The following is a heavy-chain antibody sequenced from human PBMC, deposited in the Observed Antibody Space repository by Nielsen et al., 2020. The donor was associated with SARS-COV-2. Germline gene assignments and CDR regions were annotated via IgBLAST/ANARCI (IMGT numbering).Heavy chain of an antibody. J-gene: IGHJ4*02. CDR1: GASISSSDSY. D-gene: IGHD6-13*01. V-gene: IGHV4-30-4*01. CDR2: IYYSGRT. Sequence: SETLSLTCTVSGASISSSDSYWTWIRQPPGKGLEWIGYIYYSGRTFYSPSLKSRVTISLDTSKNQFSLKLPSVTAADTAVYYCTKGAQLGDYWGQGTLVTVSS. CDR3: TKGAQLGDY.